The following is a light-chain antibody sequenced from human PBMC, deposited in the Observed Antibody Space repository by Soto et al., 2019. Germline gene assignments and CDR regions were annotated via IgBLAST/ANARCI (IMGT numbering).Light chain of an antibody. CDR1: QSVSAPF. CDR2: GAS. CDR3: QQYGSSFT. J-gene: IGKJ3*01. V-gene: IGKV3-20*01. Sequence: EIVVTQSPATLSVSPGERATLSCRASQSVSAPFLAWYQQKPGQAPRLLIYGASSRATGIPDRFSGSGSGTDFTLTISRLEPEDFAVYYCQQYGSSFTFGPGTKVDIK.